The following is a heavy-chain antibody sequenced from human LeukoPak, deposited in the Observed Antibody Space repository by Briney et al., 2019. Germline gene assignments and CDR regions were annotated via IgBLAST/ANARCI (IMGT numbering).Heavy chain of an antibody. J-gene: IGHJ3*02. CDR2: ISNSDYST. D-gene: IGHD3-10*01. V-gene: IGHV3-23*01. Sequence: GGSLRLSCAASGFTFSSYAMSWVRQAPGKGLEWVSTISNSDYSTYYADSVKGRFTISRANSENTLYLQMNNLRAEDTAVYYCAKSNGYGLVDIWGQGTMVTVSS. CDR1: GFTFSSYA. CDR3: AKSNGYGLVDI.